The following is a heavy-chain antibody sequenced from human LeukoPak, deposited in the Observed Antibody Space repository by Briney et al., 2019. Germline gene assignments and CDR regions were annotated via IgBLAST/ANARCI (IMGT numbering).Heavy chain of an antibody. J-gene: IGHJ4*02. CDR1: GGSFSGYY. Sequence: PSETLSLTCAVYGGSFSGYYWSWIRQPPGKGLEWIGEINHSGSTNYNPSLKSRVTISVDTSKNQFSLKLSSVTAADTAVYYCARQPSSWFTSFDSWGRGTLVTVSS. CDR2: INHSGST. V-gene: IGHV4-34*01. CDR3: ARQPSSWFTSFDS. D-gene: IGHD6-13*01.